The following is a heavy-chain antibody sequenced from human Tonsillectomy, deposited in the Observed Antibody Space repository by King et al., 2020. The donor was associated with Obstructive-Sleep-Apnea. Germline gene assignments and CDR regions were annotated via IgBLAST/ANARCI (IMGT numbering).Heavy chain of an antibody. Sequence: VQLVESGAEVKKPGESLRISCQTSGYIFATYWITWVRQMPGEGLEWMGKMDPSDCQTKYSPSFQGHVTISVDKSITTAYLQWSSLDVSDTAMYYCARHLTYGGLHDWGQGTLVTVSS. D-gene: IGHD3-10*01. V-gene: IGHV5-10-1*01. J-gene: IGHJ4*02. CDR2: MDPSDCQT. CDR3: ARHLTYGGLHD. CDR1: GYIFATYW.